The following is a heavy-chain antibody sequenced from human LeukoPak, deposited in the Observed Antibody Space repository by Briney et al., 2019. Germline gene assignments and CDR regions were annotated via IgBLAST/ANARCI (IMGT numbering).Heavy chain of an antibody. CDR2: MNPNSGNT. J-gene: IGHJ2*01. CDR1: GYTFTSYD. V-gene: IGHV1-8*01. CDR3: ARSRKPYYDFWGGALVFEP. D-gene: IGHD3-3*01. Sequence: ASVKVSCKASGYTFTSYDINWVRQATGQGLEWMGWMNPNSGNTGYAQKFQGRVTMTRNTSISTAYMELSSLRSEDTAVYYCARSRKPYYDFWGGALVFEPRGRGTLVTVSS.